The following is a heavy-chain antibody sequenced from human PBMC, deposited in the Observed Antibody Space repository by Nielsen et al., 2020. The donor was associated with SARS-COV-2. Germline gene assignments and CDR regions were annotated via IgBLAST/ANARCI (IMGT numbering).Heavy chain of an antibody. Sequence: ETLSLTCTVSGGSISSYYWSWIRQPPGKALEWLAHIFSNDEKSYSTSLKSRLTISKDTSKSQVVLTMTSMDPVDTATYYCARMASVLRYFDWPPFDPWGQGTLVTVSS. CDR1: GGSISSYYW. V-gene: IGHV2-26*01. J-gene: IGHJ5*02. CDR3: ARMASVLRYFDWPPFDP. CDR2: IFSNDEK. D-gene: IGHD3-9*01.